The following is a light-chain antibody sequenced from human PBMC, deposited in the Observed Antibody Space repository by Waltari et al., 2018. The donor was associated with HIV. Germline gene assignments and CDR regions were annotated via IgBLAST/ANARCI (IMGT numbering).Light chain of an antibody. Sequence: QSVLTQPPSASATPGQRITISCSGGNSNIESNYVYWYQQLPGTAPKVFIYRNSQRPSWVPDRFSGSKSGTSASLIISGLRSGDDADYYCASWDDSLNAFVFGTGTKVTVL. CDR3: ASWDDSLNAFV. CDR2: RNS. V-gene: IGLV1-47*01. CDR1: NSNIESNY. J-gene: IGLJ1*01.